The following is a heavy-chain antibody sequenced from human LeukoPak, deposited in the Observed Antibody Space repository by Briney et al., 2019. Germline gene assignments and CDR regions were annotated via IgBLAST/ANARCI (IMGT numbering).Heavy chain of an antibody. V-gene: IGHV3-21*01. Sequence: GGSLRLSXAASGFTFSSYSMNWVRQAPGKGLEWVASISSSSSYIYYADSVKGRFTISRDNAKNSLYLQMNSLRAEDTAVYYCARDIYGSGSYYAYWGQGTLVTVSS. D-gene: IGHD3-10*01. CDR2: ISSSSSYI. CDR1: GFTFSSYS. J-gene: IGHJ4*02. CDR3: ARDIYGSGSYYAY.